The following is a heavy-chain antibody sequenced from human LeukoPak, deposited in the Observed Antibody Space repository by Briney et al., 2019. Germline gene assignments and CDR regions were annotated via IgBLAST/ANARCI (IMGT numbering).Heavy chain of an antibody. Sequence: PGGSLRLSCAASGFIFSNYGMNWVRQAPGKGQEWVSGISWNSGSIGYADSVKGRFTISRDNAKNSLYLQMNSLRAEDTALYYCAKGFSLYYDSSGYYDYWGQGTLVTVSS. D-gene: IGHD3-22*01. CDR1: GFIFSNYG. J-gene: IGHJ4*02. CDR2: ISWNSGSI. CDR3: AKGFSLYYDSSGYYDY. V-gene: IGHV3-9*01.